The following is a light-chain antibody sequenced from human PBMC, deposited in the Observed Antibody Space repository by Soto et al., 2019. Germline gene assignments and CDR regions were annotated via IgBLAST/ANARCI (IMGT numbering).Light chain of an antibody. CDR1: SSNIGSNY. V-gene: IGLV1-47*01. J-gene: IGLJ3*02. CDR3: APWDDSLSGWV. Sequence: QSVLTQPPSASGTPGQRVTISCSGSSSNIGSNYVYWYQQLPGTAPKLLIYRNNQRPSGVPVRFSGSKSGTSASLAISGLRSEDEADYYCAPWDDSLSGWVFGGGTKLTVL. CDR2: RNN.